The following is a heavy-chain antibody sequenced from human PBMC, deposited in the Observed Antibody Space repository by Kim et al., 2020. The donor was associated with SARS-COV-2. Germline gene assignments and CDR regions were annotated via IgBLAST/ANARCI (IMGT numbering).Heavy chain of an antibody. CDR2: IYSCGST. Sequence: GGSLRLSCAASGFTVSSNYMSWVRQAPGKGLEWVSVIYSCGSTYYADSVKGRFTISRDNSKNTLYLQMNSLRAEDTAVYYCARVRCDGVSYCSSTSCYEGAFDIWGQGTMVTVSS. D-gene: IGHD2-2*01. CDR1: GFTVSSNY. J-gene: IGHJ3*02. CDR3: ARVRCDGVSYCSSTSCYEGAFDI. V-gene: IGHV3-66*03.